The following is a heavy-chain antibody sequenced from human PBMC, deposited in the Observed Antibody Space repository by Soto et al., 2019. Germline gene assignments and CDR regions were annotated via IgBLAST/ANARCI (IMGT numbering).Heavy chain of an antibody. Sequence: SETLSLTCTVSGGSISSYYWSWIRQSPGKGLEWIGYIYYSGSTNYNPSLKSRVTISVDTSKNQFSLKLSSVTAADTAVYYCAREYFDWFAAFDIWGQGTMVTVSS. CDR3: AREYFDWFAAFDI. CDR1: GGSISSYY. D-gene: IGHD3-9*01. J-gene: IGHJ3*02. CDR2: IYYSGST. V-gene: IGHV4-59*01.